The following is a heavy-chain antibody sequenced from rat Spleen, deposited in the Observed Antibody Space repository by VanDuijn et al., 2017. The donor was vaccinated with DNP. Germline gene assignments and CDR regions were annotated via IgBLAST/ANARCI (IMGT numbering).Heavy chain of an antibody. CDR1: GYSITSNY. Sequence: EAQLQESGPGLVKPSQSLSLTCSVTGYSITSNYWGCIRKFPGNKMEWIGHISYSGRTTYNPSLKSRISITRDTSKNQFFLQLNSVSSEDTATYYCARWKIGPHYFDYWGQGVMVTVSS. J-gene: IGHJ2*01. CDR2: ISYSGRT. V-gene: IGHV3-1*01. D-gene: IGHD1-5*01. CDR3: ARWKIGPHYFDY.